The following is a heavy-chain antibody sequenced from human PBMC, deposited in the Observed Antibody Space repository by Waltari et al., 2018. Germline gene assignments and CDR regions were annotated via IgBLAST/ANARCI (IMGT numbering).Heavy chain of an antibody. CDR3: ASSPNAGLLALAEYFQH. J-gene: IGHJ1*01. Sequence: QVQLQESGPGLVKPSETLSLTCTVSGGSISSYYWSWIRQPPGKGLEWIGYIYYSGSTNYNPSLKSRVTISVDTSKNQFSLKLSSVTAADTAVYYCASSPNAGLLALAEYFQHWGQGTLVTVSS. D-gene: IGHD2-8*01. CDR2: IYYSGST. V-gene: IGHV4-59*08. CDR1: GGSISSYY.